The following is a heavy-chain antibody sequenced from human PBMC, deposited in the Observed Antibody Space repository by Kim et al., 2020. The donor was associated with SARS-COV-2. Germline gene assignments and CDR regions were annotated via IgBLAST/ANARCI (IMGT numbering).Heavy chain of an antibody. Sequence: TNDTPSLESRVTISLDTSKNHFSLKLTSVTDADTAVYYCARGPTRNYFDYWGQGSLVTVSS. CDR3: ARGPTRNYFDY. J-gene: IGHJ4*02. CDR2: T. V-gene: IGHV4-61*03.